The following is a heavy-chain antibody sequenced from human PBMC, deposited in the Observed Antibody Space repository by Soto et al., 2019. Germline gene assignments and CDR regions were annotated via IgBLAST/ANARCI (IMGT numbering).Heavy chain of an antibody. CDR2: INPATAYT. J-gene: IGHJ4*02. Sequence: SVKVSCTASGHALSHNYLHWVRQAPGQGLEWMGFINPATAYTVSAQKFQGRVTLTRDTSTTTFYMELSSLTSDDTAVYFCTKETGGLEFWGQGALVAVS. CDR3: TKETGGLEF. D-gene: IGHD1-1*01. CDR1: GHALSHNY. V-gene: IGHV1-46*01.